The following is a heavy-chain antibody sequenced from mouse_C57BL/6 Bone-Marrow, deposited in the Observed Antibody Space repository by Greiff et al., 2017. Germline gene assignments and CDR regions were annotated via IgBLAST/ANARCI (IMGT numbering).Heavy chain of an antibody. CDR1: GYTFTSYW. CDR3: TRRTTTVVVDWYFDV. Sequence: VQLQQSGPVLARPGASVKMSCKTSGYTFTSYWMHWVKQRPGQGLEWIGAIYPGNSDTSYNQKFKGKAKLTAVTSASTAYMELSSLTNEDSAVYYCTRRTTTVVVDWYFDVWGTGTTVTVSS. V-gene: IGHV1-5*01. CDR2: IYPGNSDT. D-gene: IGHD1-1*01. J-gene: IGHJ1*03.